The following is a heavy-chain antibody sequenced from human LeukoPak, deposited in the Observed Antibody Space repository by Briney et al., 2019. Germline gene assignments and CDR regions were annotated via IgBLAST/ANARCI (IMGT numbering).Heavy chain of an antibody. CDR2: IKQDGSEK. CDR3: AKDLDEYYYDSSGYPGVDY. Sequence: PGGSLRLSCAASGFTFSSYWMSWVRQAPGKGLEWLANIKQDGSEKYYVDSVKGRFTISRDNSKNTLYLQMNSLRAEDTAVYYCAKDLDEYYYDSSGYPGVDYWGQGTLVTVSS. V-gene: IGHV3-7*03. J-gene: IGHJ4*02. D-gene: IGHD3-22*01. CDR1: GFTFSSYW.